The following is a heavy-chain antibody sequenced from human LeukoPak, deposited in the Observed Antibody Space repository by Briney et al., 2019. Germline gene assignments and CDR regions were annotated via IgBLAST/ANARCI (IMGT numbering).Heavy chain of an antibody. V-gene: IGHV3-33*08. J-gene: IGHJ4*02. CDR3: ARAPYCSGGSCYGIDY. Sequence: PGGSLRLSCVASGFTFSSYGMHWVRRAPGKGLEWVAVIWYDGSNKYYADAVKGRFTISRDNSKNTLYLQMNSLRAEDTAVYYCARAPYCSGGSCYGIDYWGQGTLVTVSS. D-gene: IGHD2-15*01. CDR2: IWYDGSNK. CDR1: GFTFSSYG.